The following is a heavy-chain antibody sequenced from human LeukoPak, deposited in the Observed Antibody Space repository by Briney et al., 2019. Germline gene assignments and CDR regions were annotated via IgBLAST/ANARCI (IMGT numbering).Heavy chain of an antibody. CDR3: ARDRGTGSAFDI. J-gene: IGHJ3*02. CDR2: ISSSSSYI. V-gene: IGHV3-21*01. CDR1: GFTFSSYS. Sequence: PGGSLRLPCAASGFTFSSYSMNWVRQAPGKGLEWVSSISSSSSYIYYADSVKGRFTISRDNAKNSLYLQMNSLRAEDTAVYYCARDRGTGSAFDIWGQGTMVTVSS. D-gene: IGHD3-10*01.